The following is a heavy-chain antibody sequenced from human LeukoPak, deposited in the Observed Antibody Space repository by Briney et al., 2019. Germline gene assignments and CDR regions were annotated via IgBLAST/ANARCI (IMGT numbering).Heavy chain of an antibody. V-gene: IGHV4-34*01. CDR3: AILPRDY. Sequence: SETLSLTCAVYGGSFSGYYWSWIRQPPGKGLEWIGEINHSGSTNYNPSLKSRVTISVDTSKNQFSLKLSSVTAADTAVYYCAILPRDYWGQGTLATVSS. CDR2: INHSGST. J-gene: IGHJ4*02. CDR1: GGSFSGYY.